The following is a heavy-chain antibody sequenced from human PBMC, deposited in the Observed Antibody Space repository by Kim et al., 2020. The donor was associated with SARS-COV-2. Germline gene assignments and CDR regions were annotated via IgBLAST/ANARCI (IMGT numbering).Heavy chain of an antibody. J-gene: IGHJ4*02. V-gene: IGHV1-69*01. CDR3: ARDNPQYSSSVFDY. D-gene: IGHD6-6*01. Sequence: ARKFQGRVTINADESTSTAYMELSSLRSEDTAVYYCARDNPQYSSSVFDYWGQGTLVTVSS.